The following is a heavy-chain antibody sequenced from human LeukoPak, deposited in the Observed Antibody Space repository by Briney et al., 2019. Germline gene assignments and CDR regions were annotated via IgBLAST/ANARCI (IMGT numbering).Heavy chain of an antibody. CDR3: ARHPPDYGDYPWAFDI. V-gene: IGHV5-51*01. CDR2: IYPGDSDT. CDR1: GSIFTSYW. Sequence: GESLEISCEGSGSIFTSYWIGWGRQLPGKGLEWMGIIYPGDSDTRYSPSFQGQVTISADKSISTAYLQWSSLKASDTAMYYCARHPPDYGDYPWAFDIWGQGTMVTVSS. J-gene: IGHJ3*02. D-gene: IGHD4-17*01.